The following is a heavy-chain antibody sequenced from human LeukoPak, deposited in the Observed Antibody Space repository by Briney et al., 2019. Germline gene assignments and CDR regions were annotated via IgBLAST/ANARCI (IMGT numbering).Heavy chain of an antibody. CDR2: IYYSGIT. D-gene: IGHD3-3*01. Sequence: PSETLSLTCTVSDGSISSYYWSWIRQPPGKELEWIGYIYYSGITDHNPSLRSRVTISVDTSKNQFSLKLSSVAAADTAVYYCARNPRSGYFPHYHYYGMDVWGQGTTVTVSS. CDR1: DGSISSYY. J-gene: IGHJ6*02. V-gene: IGHV4-59*01. CDR3: ARNPRSGYFPHYHYYGMDV.